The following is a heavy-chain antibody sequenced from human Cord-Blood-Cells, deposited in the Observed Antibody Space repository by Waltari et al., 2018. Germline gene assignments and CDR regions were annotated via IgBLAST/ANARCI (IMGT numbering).Heavy chain of an antibody. D-gene: IGHD3-16*01. Sequence: APVKGLEWVSSISSSSSYIYYADSVKGRFTISRDNAKNSLYLQMNSLRAEDTAVYYCARVGGGFDYWGQGTLVTVSS. V-gene: IGHV3-21*01. CDR3: ARVGGGFDY. CDR2: ISSSSSYI. J-gene: IGHJ4*02.